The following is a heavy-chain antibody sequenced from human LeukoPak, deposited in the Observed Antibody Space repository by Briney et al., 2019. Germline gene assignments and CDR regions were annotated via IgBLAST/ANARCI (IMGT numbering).Heavy chain of an antibody. Sequence: GASVKVSCKASGYTFTGYYMHWVRQAPGQGLAWMGWINPNSGNTGYAQKFQGRVTMTRNTSISTAYMELSSLRSEDTAVYYCARVRGQQLVQFLAYWGQGTLVTVSS. D-gene: IGHD6-13*01. CDR3: ARVRGQQLVQFLAY. CDR1: GYTFTGYY. V-gene: IGHV1-8*02. CDR2: INPNSGNT. J-gene: IGHJ4*02.